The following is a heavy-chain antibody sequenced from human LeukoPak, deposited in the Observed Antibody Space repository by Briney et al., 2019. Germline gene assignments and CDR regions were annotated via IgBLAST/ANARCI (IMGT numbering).Heavy chain of an antibody. V-gene: IGHV4-31*03. D-gene: IGHD3-22*01. CDR3: ARESRRLDDSSGYYGC. CDR2: IYYSGST. CDR1: GGSISSGGYY. J-gene: IGHJ4*02. Sequence: SSQTLSLTCTVSGGSISSGGYYWSWIRQHPGKGLEWIGYIYYSGSTYYNPSLKSRVTISVDTSKNQFSLKLSSVTAADTAVYYCARESRRLDDSSGYYGCWGQGTLVTVSS.